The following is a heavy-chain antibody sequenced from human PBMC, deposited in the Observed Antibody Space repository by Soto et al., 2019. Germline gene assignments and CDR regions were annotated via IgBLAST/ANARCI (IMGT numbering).Heavy chain of an antibody. D-gene: IGHD6-13*01. Sequence: QVQLQQWGAGLLKPSETLSLTCAVYGGSFSGYYWSWIRQPPGKGLEWIGEINHSGSTNYNPSLKSRVTISGDTSKNQFSLKLSSVTAADTAVYYCAIVGAYSSSWRYYYYYMDVWGKGTTVTVSS. CDR2: INHSGST. V-gene: IGHV4-34*01. J-gene: IGHJ6*03. CDR3: AIVGAYSSSWRYYYYYMDV. CDR1: GGSFSGYY.